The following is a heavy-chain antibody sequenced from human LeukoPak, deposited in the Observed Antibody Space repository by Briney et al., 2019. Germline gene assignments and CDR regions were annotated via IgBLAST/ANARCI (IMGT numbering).Heavy chain of an antibody. Sequence: PSETLSLTCTVSGGXISGSNHYGGWIRKPPGKGLEWIGTISYSGSTDYNPSLKSRVTISVDTSKNQFSLKLTSVTAADTAVYYCTTKRGGTSLIDYWGQGTLVTVSS. J-gene: IGHJ4*02. CDR3: TTKRGGTSLIDY. V-gene: IGHV4-39*01. CDR2: ISYSGST. D-gene: IGHD2-2*01. CDR1: GGXISGSNHY.